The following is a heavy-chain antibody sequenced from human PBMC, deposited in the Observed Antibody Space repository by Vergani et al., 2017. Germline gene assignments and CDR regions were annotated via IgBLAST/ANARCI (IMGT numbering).Heavy chain of an antibody. D-gene: IGHD1-1*01. CDR1: GFKFSDHY. CDR2: ISPGASTV. CDR3: AKNPGISTTRHYYARDG. V-gene: IGHV3-11*04. J-gene: IGHJ6*02. Sequence: LEESGGGSVKPGGSLRLSCAASGFKFSDHYMSWIRQAPGKGLEWVSHISPGASTVSYTDSVTGRFTVSRDNDNNSLTLDMTTLRFEDTAVYYCAKNPGISTTRHYYARDGWGQGTTVTVSS.